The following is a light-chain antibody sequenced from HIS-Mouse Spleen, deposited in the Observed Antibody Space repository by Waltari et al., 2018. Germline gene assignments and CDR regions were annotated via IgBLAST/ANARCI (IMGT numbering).Light chain of an antibody. V-gene: IGLV2-23*01. CDR1: RRDVGSYTL. CDR3: CSYAGSSTLV. CDR2: EGS. J-gene: IGLJ2*01. Sequence: QSALTQPASVSGSPGQSIPISCTGTRRDVGSYTLVSWYQQNPGKAPKLMIYEGSKRPSGVSNRFSGSKSGNTASLTISGLQAEDEADYYCCSYAGSSTLVFGGGTKLTVL.